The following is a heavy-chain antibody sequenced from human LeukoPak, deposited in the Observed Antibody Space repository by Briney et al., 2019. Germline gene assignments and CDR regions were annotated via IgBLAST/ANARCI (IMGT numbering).Heavy chain of an antibody. V-gene: IGHV4-38-2*01. D-gene: IGHD4-17*01. CDR3: GRSRGYGDYDH. CDR2: IYHSGTT. CDR1: GYSITSGFY. J-gene: IGHJ5*02. Sequence: PSXTLSLTCAASGYSITSGFYWGWIRPFPGKGLEWIGSIYHSGTTYYNPSLKRRVTVTVDTSKNQFSLRLRSVTAADTAVFYCGRSRGYGDYDHWGQGTLVTVSS.